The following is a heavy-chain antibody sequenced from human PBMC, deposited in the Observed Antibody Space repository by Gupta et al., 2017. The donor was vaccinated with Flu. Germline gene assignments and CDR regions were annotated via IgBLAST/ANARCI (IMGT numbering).Heavy chain of an antibody. J-gene: IGHJ1*01. CDR2: IRSNTDGWTP. D-gene: IGHD2-8*01. V-gene: IGHV3-15*01. CDR1: GFTFANAW. Sequence: EVQLVESGGGLVKPGGSLRLSCAVSGFTFANAWTQWIRPATGKGLEGVGRIRSNTDGWTPDYAAPVKGRFTISRDYSKNTLYLHMNSLKTEDTGVYFCTTLGMYCTDGVCGDHWGQGTLVTVSS. CDR3: TTLGMYCTDGVCGDH.